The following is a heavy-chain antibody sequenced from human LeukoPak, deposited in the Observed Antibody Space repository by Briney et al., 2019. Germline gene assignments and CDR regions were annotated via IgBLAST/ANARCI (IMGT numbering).Heavy chain of an antibody. CDR2: IYYSGRT. CDR3: ASLDYGRGGFDP. J-gene: IGHJ5*02. D-gene: IGHD4-17*01. CDR1: GGSITSNNYY. V-gene: IGHV4-39*02. Sequence: PSETLSLTCTVAGGSITSNNYYWGWIRQPPGKGLEWIGSIYYSGRTYYNPSLKSRVTISVDTSKNHFSLKLTSVTAADTAVYYCASLDYGRGGFDPWGQGTLVTVSS.